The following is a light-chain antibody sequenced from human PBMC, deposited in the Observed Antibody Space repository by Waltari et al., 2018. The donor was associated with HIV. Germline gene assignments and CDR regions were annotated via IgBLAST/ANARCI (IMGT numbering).Light chain of an antibody. CDR3: ALWDDSLNGVL. CDR1: IANIGRNP. Sequence: QSELRQPPSASGTPGQRVAISRSGTIANIGRNPVNWYQHLPGTAPKLLIYSNNQRPSGVPDRFSGSKSGTSASLAITGLQSEDEADYYCALWDDSLNGVLFGGGTKLTVL. J-gene: IGLJ2*01. V-gene: IGLV1-44*01. CDR2: SNN.